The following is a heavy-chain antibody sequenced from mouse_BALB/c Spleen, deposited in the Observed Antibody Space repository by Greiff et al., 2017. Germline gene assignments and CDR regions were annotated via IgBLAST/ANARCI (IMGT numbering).Heavy chain of an antibody. D-gene: IGHD1-1*01. CDR1: GYAFSSYW. V-gene: IGHV1-80*01. CDR2: IYPGDGDT. Sequence: VQLVESGAELVRPGSSVKISCKASGYAFSSYWMNWVKQRPGQGLEWIGQIYPGDGDTNYNGKFKGKATLTADKSSSTAYMQLSSLTSEDSAVYFCATITTVVRGDYWGQGTTLTVSS. J-gene: IGHJ2*01. CDR3: ATITTVVRGDY.